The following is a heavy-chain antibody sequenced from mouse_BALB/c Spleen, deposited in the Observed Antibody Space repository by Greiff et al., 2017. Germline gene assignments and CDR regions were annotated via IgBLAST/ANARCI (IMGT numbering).Heavy chain of an antibody. J-gene: IGHJ3*01. D-gene: IGHD2-1*01. V-gene: IGHV5-12-2*01. Sequence: DVMLVESGGGLVQPGGSLKLSCAASGFTFSSYTMSWVRQTPEKRLEWVAYISNGGGSTYYPDTVKGRFTISRDNAKNTLYLQMSSLKSEDTAMYYCARPDGNPAWFAYWGQGTLVTVSA. CDR2: ISNGGGST. CDR1: GFTFSSYT. CDR3: ARPDGNPAWFAY.